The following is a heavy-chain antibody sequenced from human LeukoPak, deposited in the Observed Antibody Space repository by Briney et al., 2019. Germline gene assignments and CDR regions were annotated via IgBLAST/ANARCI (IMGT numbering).Heavy chain of an antibody. CDR3: AHRKNYYDSSVFDY. Sequence: SGPMLVNPTQTLTLTCTFSGFSLNTRGVGVGWIRQPPGRALEWLALIYWDDDRRYSPSLKSRLTITKDTSKNQVVLTMTNMDPVDTATYYCAHRKNYYDSSVFDYWGQGTLVTVSS. V-gene: IGHV2-5*02. CDR2: IYWDDDR. J-gene: IGHJ4*02. D-gene: IGHD3-22*01. CDR1: GFSLNTRGVG.